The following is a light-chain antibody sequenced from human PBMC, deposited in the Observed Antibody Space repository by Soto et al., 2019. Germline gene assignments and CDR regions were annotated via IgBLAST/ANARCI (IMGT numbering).Light chain of an antibody. V-gene: IGLV1-44*01. CDR1: TSNIGRNT. J-gene: IGLJ2*01. CDR3: AAWDDSLNTPV. CDR2: STN. Sequence: QLVLTQPPSASGTPGQRVTISCSGSTSNIGRNTVTWYQQLPGTAPKLLIYSTNQRPSGVPDRFSGSKSGTSASLAISGLQSDDEADYYCAAWDDSLNTPVFGGGTKLTVL.